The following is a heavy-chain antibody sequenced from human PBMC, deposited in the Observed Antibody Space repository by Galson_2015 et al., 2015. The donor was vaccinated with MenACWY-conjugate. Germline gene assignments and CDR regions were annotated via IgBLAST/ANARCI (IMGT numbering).Heavy chain of an antibody. CDR1: GYTFTSYY. D-gene: IGHD4-23*01. CDR2: INPSGGST. V-gene: IGHV1-46*01. J-gene: IGHJ6*02. CDR3: ARVRTSYGGNPVGYGMDV. Sequence: SVKVSCKASGYTFTSYYMHWVRQAPGQGLEWMGIINPSGGSTSYAQKFQGRVTMTRDTSTSTVYMELSSLRSEDTAVYYCARVRTSYGGNPVGYGMDVWGQGTTVTVSS.